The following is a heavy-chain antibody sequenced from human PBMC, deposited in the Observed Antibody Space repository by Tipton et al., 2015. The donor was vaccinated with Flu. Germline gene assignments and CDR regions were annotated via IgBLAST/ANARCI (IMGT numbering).Heavy chain of an antibody. CDR2: ISSAGSTI. Sequence: SLRLSCAASGFTFSSYEMNWVRQAPGEGLEWLSYISSAGSTISYADSVRGRFTISRDNAKNSLYLQLNSLRAEDTALYYCATLTGDDYWGQGDLVTVSS. D-gene: IGHD7-27*01. V-gene: IGHV3-48*03. CDR1: GFTFSSYE. CDR3: ATLTGDDY. J-gene: IGHJ4*02.